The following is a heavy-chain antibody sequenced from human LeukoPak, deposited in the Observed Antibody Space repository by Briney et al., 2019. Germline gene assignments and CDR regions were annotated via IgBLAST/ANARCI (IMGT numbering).Heavy chain of an antibody. Sequence: GGSLRLSCAASGFTFSIYAMSWVRQAPGKGLEWVSSISSKGELTFYADSVKGRFTISRDNSESTLYLQMNILRAEDTAIYYCTRDRPNYYGSDGHYYRRNGDYWGQGTLVTVSS. J-gene: IGHJ4*02. CDR1: GFTFSIYA. D-gene: IGHD3-22*01. V-gene: IGHV3-23*01. CDR3: TRDRPNYYGSDGHYYRRNGDY. CDR2: ISSKGELT.